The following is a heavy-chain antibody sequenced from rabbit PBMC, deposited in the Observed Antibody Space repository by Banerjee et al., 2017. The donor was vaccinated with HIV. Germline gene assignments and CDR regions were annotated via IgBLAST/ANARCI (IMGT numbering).Heavy chain of an antibody. D-gene: IGHD1-1*01. Sequence: LEESGGGLVKPEGSLTLTCKASGFDFSSNAICWVRQAPGKGLEWIGTIYAGSSGSAYYASWVNGRFTISKTSSTTVTLQMTSLTAADTATYFCARTGAIGIGFDLWGPGTLVTVS. J-gene: IGHJ4*01. CDR2: IYAGSSGSA. CDR3: ARTGAIGIGFDL. CDR1: GFDFSSNA. V-gene: IGHV1S45*01.